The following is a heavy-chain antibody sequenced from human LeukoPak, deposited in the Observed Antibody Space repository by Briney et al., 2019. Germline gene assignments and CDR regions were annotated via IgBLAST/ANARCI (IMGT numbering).Heavy chain of an antibody. Sequence: QTGGSLRLSCAASGFTFSSYEMNWVRQAPGKGLEWVSYISNTGTTIYYADSVKGRFTISRDNAKNSLYLQMNSLRAEDTAAYYCARGGAADYWGQGTLVTVSS. D-gene: IGHD1-26*01. CDR3: ARGGAADY. CDR2: ISNTGTTI. CDR1: GFTFSSYE. V-gene: IGHV3-48*03. J-gene: IGHJ4*02.